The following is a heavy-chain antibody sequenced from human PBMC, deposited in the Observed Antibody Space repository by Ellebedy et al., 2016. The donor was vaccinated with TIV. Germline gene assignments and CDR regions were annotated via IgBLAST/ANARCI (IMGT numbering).Heavy chain of an antibody. V-gene: IGHV4-59*01. Sequence: MPSETLSLTCSVSGVSINSYYWTWIRQPPGQGLEWIGDIHHSGNTHIHPSLKSRVTLSLDTSKNQFSLDLSSVTAADTATYYCARDLGRYGMDVWGQGTTVTVSS. CDR2: IHHSGNT. CDR3: ARDLGRYGMDV. CDR1: GVSINSYY. J-gene: IGHJ6*02.